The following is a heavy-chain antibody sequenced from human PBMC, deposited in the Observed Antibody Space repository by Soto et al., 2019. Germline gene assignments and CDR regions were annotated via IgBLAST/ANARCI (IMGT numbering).Heavy chain of an antibody. CDR3: AKTITTFGGSSTGRGALLDY. V-gene: IGHV3-30*18. CDR2: ISNEGNHE. D-gene: IGHD3-3*01. Sequence: QVQLVESGGGVVQPGRSLRLSCAASGFTFSAFGMHWVRQAPGKGLEWVAVISNEGNHEHYADSVRGRFSISRDNSKNTFYLQMNSLSSEDTAVYFCAKTITTFGGSSTGRGALLDYWGQGILVTVSS. CDR1: GFTFSAFG. J-gene: IGHJ4*02.